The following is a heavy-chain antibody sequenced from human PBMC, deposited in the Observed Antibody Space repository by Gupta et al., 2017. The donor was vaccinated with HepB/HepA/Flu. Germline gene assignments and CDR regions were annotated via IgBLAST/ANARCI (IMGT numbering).Heavy chain of an antibody. CDR2: LYTDGST. Sequence: EVELVESGGGLVQPGGSLGLPCSSSGFIVSTTFMNWVRQAPGKGLEWVSILYTDGSTYYAESVRDRFIISRDNSKNTLFLQMDNLRAEDTATYFCAGSTRINDADYWGQGTLVTVSS. CDR1: GFIVSTTF. CDR3: AGSTRINDADY. J-gene: IGHJ4*02. V-gene: IGHV3-66*01. D-gene: IGHD2/OR15-2a*01.